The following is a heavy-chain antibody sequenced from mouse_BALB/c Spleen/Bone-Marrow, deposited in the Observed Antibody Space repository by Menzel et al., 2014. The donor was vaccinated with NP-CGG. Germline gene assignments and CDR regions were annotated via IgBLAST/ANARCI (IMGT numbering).Heavy chain of an antibody. CDR1: GYSFSGYF. CDR2: ISPYNGES. D-gene: IGHD1-1*01. J-gene: IGHJ1*01. CDR3: GRGGTVVTKGSTYWYFDL. Sequence: VQLKESGPDLVKPGASVKISCKASGYSFSGYFMNWVKQSHGKSLEWIGRISPYNGESFYNQKFKDKATLTVDKSSTTAHMDLLSLTSEDSAVYYCGRGGTVVTKGSTYWYFDLWGAGTTVTVSS. V-gene: IGHV1-37*01.